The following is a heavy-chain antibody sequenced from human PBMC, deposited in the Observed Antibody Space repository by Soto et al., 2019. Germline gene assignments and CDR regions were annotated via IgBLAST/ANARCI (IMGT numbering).Heavy chain of an antibody. V-gene: IGHV3-30-3*01. CDR2: IRDDGSSK. CDR1: GFTFSIYA. CDR3: ARDRELRTSSSMDV. Sequence: PGGSLRLSCAASGFTFSIYAMTWVRQAPGKGLEWVSVIRDDGSSKYYADSVKGRFTISRDNSKNTLYLQMNSLRAEDTAVYYCARDRELRTSSSMDVWGQGTTVTVSS. D-gene: IGHD1-7*01. J-gene: IGHJ6*02.